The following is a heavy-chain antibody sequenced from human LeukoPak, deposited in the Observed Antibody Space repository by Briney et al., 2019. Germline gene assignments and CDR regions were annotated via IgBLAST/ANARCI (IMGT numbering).Heavy chain of an antibody. CDR2: INPSSENT. Sequence: ASVKVSCKASGYTFTAYYIHWVRHAPGQGLEYLGVINPSSENTSYTQRFRGRVTMTRDTSTSTVYMQLSSLRSEDTAVYYCARGYYGSGSYSEYFQYWGQGTLVTVSS. CDR1: GYTFTAYY. D-gene: IGHD3-10*01. J-gene: IGHJ1*01. CDR3: ARGYYGSGSYSEYFQY. V-gene: IGHV1-46*01.